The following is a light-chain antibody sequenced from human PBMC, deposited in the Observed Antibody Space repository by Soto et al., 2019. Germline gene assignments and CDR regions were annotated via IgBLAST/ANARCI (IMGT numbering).Light chain of an antibody. J-gene: IGLJ1*01. CDR2: DVS. V-gene: IGLV2-11*01. CDR1: SSDVGGYNY. CDR3: CSYAGSRMYV. Sequence: QSALTQPRSVSGSPGQSVTISCTGTSSDVGGYNYVSWYQQHPGKAPKVMIYDVSEQPSGVPDRFSGSKSGNAACQTISALQAEDEDDYYCCSYAGSRMYVFGTGTKLTVL.